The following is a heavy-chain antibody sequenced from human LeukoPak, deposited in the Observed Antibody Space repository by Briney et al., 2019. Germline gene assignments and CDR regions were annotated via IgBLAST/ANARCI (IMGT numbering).Heavy chain of an antibody. V-gene: IGHV1-2*02. CDR2: INPNNDDS. D-gene: IGHD3-10*01. Sequence: ASVKVSCKASGYTFTGYYIHWVRQAPGQGPEWMGWINPNNDDSKSAEKFQGRVTMSRDTSIDTAYMELSSLRPNDTAVYYCARVLNSGFTYDYYHMDVWGQGTTVTASS. J-gene: IGHJ6*03. CDR1: GYTFTGYY. CDR3: ARVLNSGFTYDYYHMDV.